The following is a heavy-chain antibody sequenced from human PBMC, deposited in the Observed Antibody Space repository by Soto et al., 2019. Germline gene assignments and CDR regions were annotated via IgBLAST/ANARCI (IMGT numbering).Heavy chain of an antibody. V-gene: IGHV1-2*04. D-gene: IGHD2-2*01. J-gene: IGHJ3*02. CDR3: ARDCSSTSFLYGFDI. Sequence: ASVKVSCKASGYTFTGYYMHWVRQAPGQGLEWMGWINPNSGGTNYAQKFQGWVTMTRDTSISTAYMELSRLRSDDTAVYDCARDCSSTSFLYGFDIWGQGTMVTVSS. CDR1: GYTFTGYY. CDR2: INPNSGGT.